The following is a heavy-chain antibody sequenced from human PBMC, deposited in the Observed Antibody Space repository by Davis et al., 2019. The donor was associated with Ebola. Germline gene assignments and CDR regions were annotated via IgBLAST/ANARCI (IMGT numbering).Heavy chain of an antibody. CDR2: IYHSGST. CDR1: GASISSTNW. J-gene: IGHJ5*02. Sequence: SETLSLTCAVSGASISSTNWWSCVRQSPGKGLEWIGEIYHSGSTNYNPSLKSRVTISVDTSKNQFSLKLRSATAADTAVYYCARGRSRRYRDNSGYYYWFDPWGQGTLVTVSS. CDR3: ARGRSRRYRDNSGYYYWFDP. V-gene: IGHV4-4*02. D-gene: IGHD3-22*01.